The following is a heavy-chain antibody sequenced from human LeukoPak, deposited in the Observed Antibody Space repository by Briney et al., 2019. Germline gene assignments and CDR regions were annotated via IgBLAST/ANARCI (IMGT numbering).Heavy chain of an antibody. V-gene: IGHV3-23*01. CDR3: TRDPNGDYVGAFDF. Sequence: PGGSLRLSCAASGFTFSIYAMHWVPQAPGKGLEWVSTIRTGGGATTYAESVKGRFTISRDNSKSTLYLQMYNLRAKDTATYYCTRDPNGDYVGAFDFWGRGTLITVSS. CDR1: GFTFSIYA. D-gene: IGHD4-17*01. CDR2: IRTGGGAT. J-gene: IGHJ3*01.